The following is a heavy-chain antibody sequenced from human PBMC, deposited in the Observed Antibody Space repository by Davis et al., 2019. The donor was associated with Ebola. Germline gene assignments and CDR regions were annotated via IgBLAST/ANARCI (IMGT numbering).Heavy chain of an antibody. Sequence: SVKVSCKASGGTFSSYAISWVRQAPGQGLEWMGGIIPIFGTASYAQKFQGRVTMTRDTSTSTVYMELSSLRSEDTAVYYCARSHYGGIDYWGQGTLVTVSS. J-gene: IGHJ4*02. CDR1: GGTFSSYA. CDR3: ARSHYGGIDY. V-gene: IGHV1-69*05. D-gene: IGHD4-23*01. CDR2: IIPIFGTA.